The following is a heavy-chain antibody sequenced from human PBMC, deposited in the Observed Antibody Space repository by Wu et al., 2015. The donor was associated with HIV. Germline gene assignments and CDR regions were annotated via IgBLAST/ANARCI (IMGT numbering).Heavy chain of an antibody. V-gene: IGHV1-69*05. J-gene: IGHJ4*02. CDR3: ATDGDYISGSVY. Sequence: QVQLVQSGAEVKKPGSSVKVSCKASGGTFSSYAVSWLRQAPGQGLEWMGGIIPSFVTAHYAQKFQGRVTITTDESTSTAYMELSSLRPEDAAVYYCATDGDYISGSVYWGQGTLVTVS. CDR1: GGTFSSYA. CDR2: IIPSFVTA. D-gene: IGHD6-19*01.